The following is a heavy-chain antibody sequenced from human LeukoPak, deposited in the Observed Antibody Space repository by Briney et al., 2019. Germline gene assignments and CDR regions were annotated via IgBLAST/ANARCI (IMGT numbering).Heavy chain of an antibody. CDR3: ARQQWLDGAYYFDY. J-gene: IGHJ4*02. V-gene: IGHV3-21*01. Sequence: GGSLRLPCAGSGFTFSSSSMNWVRQAPGKGLEWVSSISTSNSYIYYADSVKGRFTISRDNARNSLFLQMNSLRAEDTAVYYCARQQWLDGAYYFDYWGQGTLVTVSS. CDR1: GFTFSSSS. CDR2: ISTSNSYI. D-gene: IGHD6-19*01.